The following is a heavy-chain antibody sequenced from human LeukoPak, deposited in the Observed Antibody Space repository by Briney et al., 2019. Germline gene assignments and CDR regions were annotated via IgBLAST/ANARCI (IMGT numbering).Heavy chain of an antibody. CDR3: ATSAVADFDY. CDR2: LFYSGYT. J-gene: IGHJ4*02. D-gene: IGHD6-19*01. CDR1: GGSISSTPYY. Sequence: SETLSLTCTVSGGSISSTPYYWGWIRQPPGKGLEWIGSLFYSGYTYYNPSLKSRVTISVDTSKNQFSLKLSSVTAADTAVYYCATSAVADFDYWGQGTLVTVSS. V-gene: IGHV4-39*07.